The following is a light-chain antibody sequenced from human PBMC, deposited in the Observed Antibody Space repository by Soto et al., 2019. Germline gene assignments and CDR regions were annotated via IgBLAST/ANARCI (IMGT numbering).Light chain of an antibody. J-gene: IGKJ1*01. Sequence: IVIKQCADTVAMSLCEPATSNYKGSQIVLYSSNNKNYLAWYQQKPGQPPKLLIYWASTRESGVPDRFRGSGSGTDFTLTIPCLQAEDVAVYICQQYYSSKWTFGEGTKVDIK. CDR3: QQYYSSKWT. CDR2: WAS. CDR1: QIVLYSSNNKNY. V-gene: IGKV4-1*01.